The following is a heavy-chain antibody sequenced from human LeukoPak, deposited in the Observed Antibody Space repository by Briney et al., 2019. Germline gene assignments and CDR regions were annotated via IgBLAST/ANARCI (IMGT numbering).Heavy chain of an antibody. CDR1: GFAFSRPA. J-gene: IGHJ4*02. Sequence: GGSLTLSCAASGFAFSRPAMHWLRQAPGKGLEWVGRIRSKPNNYATTYSASVQGRFSISRDDSKNMTFLHMNSLKAEDTAVYYCAKDRYDSSGCWGQGTLVTVSS. CDR2: IRSKPNNYAT. D-gene: IGHD3-22*01. CDR3: AKDRYDSSGC. V-gene: IGHV3-73*01.